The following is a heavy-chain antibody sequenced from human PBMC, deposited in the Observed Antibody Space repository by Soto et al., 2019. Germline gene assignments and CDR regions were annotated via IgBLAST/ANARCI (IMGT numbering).Heavy chain of an antibody. CDR3: ARTYYYDSSGYYYTAFDY. CDR2: INSDGSST. V-gene: IGHV3-74*01. J-gene: IGHJ4*02. D-gene: IGHD3-22*01. Sequence: EVQLVESGGGLVQPGGSLRLSCAASGFTFSSYWMHWVRQAPGKGLVWVSRINSDGSSTSYADSVKGRFTISRDNAKNTLYLQMNSLRAEDTAVYYCARTYYYDSSGYYYTAFDYWGQGTLVTVSS. CDR1: GFTFSSYW.